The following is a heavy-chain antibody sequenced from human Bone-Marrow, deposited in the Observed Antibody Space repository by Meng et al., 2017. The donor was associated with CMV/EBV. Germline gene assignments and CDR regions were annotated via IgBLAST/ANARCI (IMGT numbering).Heavy chain of an antibody. J-gene: IGHJ6*02. V-gene: IGHV3-74*01. CDR3: ARASTLDTAMVFYYYYGMDV. D-gene: IGHD5-18*01. CDR2: INSDGSST. CDR1: GFTFSSYW. Sequence: GESLKISCAASGFTFSSYWMHWVRQAPGKGLVWVSRINSDGSSTSYADSVKGRFTISRDNAKNTLYLQMNSLRAEDTAVYYCARASTLDTAMVFYYYYGMDVWGQGTTVTVSS.